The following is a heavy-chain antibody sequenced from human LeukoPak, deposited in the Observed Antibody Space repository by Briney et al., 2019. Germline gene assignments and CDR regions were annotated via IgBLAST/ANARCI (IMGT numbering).Heavy chain of an antibody. D-gene: IGHD2-21*02. CDR2: INHSGST. V-gene: IGHV4-34*01. J-gene: IGHJ3*02. Sequence: PSETLSLTCAVYGGSFSGYYWSWIRQPPGKGLEWIGVINHSGSTNYNPSLKSRVTISVDTSKNQFSLKLSSVTAADTAVYYCARGLRVTAGAFDIWGQGTMVTVSS. CDR1: GGSFSGYY. CDR3: ARGLRVTAGAFDI.